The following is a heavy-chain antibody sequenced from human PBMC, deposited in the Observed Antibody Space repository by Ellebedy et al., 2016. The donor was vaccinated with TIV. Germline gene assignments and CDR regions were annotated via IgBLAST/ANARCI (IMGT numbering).Heavy chain of an antibody. CDR1: GLTFSSHA. CDR2: ISGSGGNT. V-gene: IGHV3-23*01. D-gene: IGHD3-16*01. J-gene: IGHJ4*02. CDR3: VTWGKSYGR. Sequence: GESLKISCAASGLTFSSHAMSWVRQAPGKGLEWVSSISGSGGNTYYADSVKGRFTISRDNSKDTLYLQVNSLRVDDTAVYYCVTWGKSYGRWGQGSLVTISS.